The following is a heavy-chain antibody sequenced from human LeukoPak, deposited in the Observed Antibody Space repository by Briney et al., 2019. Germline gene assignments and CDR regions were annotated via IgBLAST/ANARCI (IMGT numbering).Heavy chain of an antibody. CDR2: IYPGDSDT. CDR1: GYSFTSYW. V-gene: IGHV5-51*01. Sequence: GESLKISCEGSGYSFTSYWIGWVRRMPGKGLEWMGIIYPGDSDTRYSPSFQGQVTISADKSISTAYLQWSSLKASDTAMYYCARRSVVVAASWFDPWGQGTLVTVSS. D-gene: IGHD2-15*01. J-gene: IGHJ5*02. CDR3: ARRSVVVAASWFDP.